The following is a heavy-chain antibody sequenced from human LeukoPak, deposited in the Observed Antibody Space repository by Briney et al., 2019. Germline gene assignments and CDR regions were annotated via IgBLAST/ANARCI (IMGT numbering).Heavy chain of an antibody. V-gene: IGHV3-30*18. CDR1: GFTFSSYG. CDR2: ISYDGSNK. CDR3: AKETDCSGGSCSFYYYYYGMDV. D-gene: IGHD2-15*01. Sequence: GGSLRLSCAASGFTFSSYGMHCVRQAPGKGLEWVAVISYDGSNKYYADSVKGRFTISRDNSKNTLFLQMNSLRAEDTAVYYCAKETDCSGGSCSFYYYYYGMDVWGKGTTVTVSS. J-gene: IGHJ6*04.